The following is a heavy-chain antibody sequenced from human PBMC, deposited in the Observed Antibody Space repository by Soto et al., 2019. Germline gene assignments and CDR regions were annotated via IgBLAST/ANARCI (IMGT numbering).Heavy chain of an antibody. CDR3: ARDRYDFWSGYLVDYYYYMDV. Sequence: EVQLVESGGGLVQPGGFLRLSCAASGFTFSSYWMSWVRQAPGKGLEWVANIKQDGSEKYYVDSVKGRFTISRDNAKNSLYLQMNSLRAEDTAVYYCARDRYDFWSGYLVDYYYYMDVWGKGTTVTVSS. D-gene: IGHD3-3*01. CDR2: IKQDGSEK. J-gene: IGHJ6*03. CDR1: GFTFSSYW. V-gene: IGHV3-7*01.